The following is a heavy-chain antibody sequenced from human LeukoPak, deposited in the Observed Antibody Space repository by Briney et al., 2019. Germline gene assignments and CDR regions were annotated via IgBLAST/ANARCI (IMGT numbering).Heavy chain of an antibody. Sequence: EDPLKISCKGSGYSFTSYWISWVRQMPGKGLEWMGRIDLRDSYTNYSPSFQGHVTISADKSISTAYLQWSSLKASDTAMYYCARQDKDYYGSGRFRYGMDVWGQGTTVTVSS. CDR1: GYSFTSYW. CDR3: ARQDKDYYGSGRFRYGMDV. V-gene: IGHV5-10-1*01. D-gene: IGHD3-10*01. J-gene: IGHJ6*02. CDR2: IDLRDSYT.